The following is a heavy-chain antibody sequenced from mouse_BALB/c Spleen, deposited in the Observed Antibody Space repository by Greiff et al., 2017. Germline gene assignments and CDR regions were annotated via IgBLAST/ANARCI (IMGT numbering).Heavy chain of an antibody. CDR1: GFTFSDYY. Sequence: EVQRVESGGGLVKPGGSLKLSCAASGFTFSDYYMYWVRQTPEKRLEWVATISDGGSYTYYPDSVKGRFTISRDNAKNNLYLQMSSLKSEDTAMYYCARGFGNQAWFAYWGQGTLVTVSA. V-gene: IGHV5-4*02. J-gene: IGHJ3*01. D-gene: IGHD2-1*01. CDR2: ISDGGSYT. CDR3: ARGFGNQAWFAY.